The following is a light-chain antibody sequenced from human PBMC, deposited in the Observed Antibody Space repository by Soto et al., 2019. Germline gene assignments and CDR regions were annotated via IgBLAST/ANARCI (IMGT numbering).Light chain of an antibody. V-gene: IGKV3-11*01. CDR1: QSVSSY. J-gene: IGKJ1*01. Sequence: EIVLTQSPATLSLSPGERATLSCRASQSVSSYLLWYQQKPGQTPRLLIYDASNRATGIPARFSGSGSETDFTLTISSLQSEDFAVYYCQQYNNWHTWTFGQGTKVDIK. CDR2: DAS. CDR3: QQYNNWHTWT.